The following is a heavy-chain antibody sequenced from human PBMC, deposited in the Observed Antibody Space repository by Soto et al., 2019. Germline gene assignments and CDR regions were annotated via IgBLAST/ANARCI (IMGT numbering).Heavy chain of an antibody. D-gene: IGHD6-13*01. V-gene: IGHV3-30*18. CDR2: ISYDGSNK. CDR1: GFTFSSYG. J-gene: IGHJ4*02. Sequence: PGGSLRLSCAASGFTFSSYGMHWVRQAPGKGLEWVAVISYDGSNKYYADSVKGRFTISRDNSKNTLYLQMNSLRAEDTAVYYCGKDLGSSWPEFDYWGQGTLVTVSS. CDR3: GKDLGSSWPEFDY.